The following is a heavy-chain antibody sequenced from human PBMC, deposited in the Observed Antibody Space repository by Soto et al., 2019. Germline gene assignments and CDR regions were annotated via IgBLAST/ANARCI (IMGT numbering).Heavy chain of an antibody. CDR3: ARAPFSSSWHPYYFDY. Sequence: SVKVSCKXSGGTFSSYAISWVRQAPGQGLEWMGGIIPIFGTANYAQKFQGRVTITADESTSTAYMELSSLRSEDTAVYYCARAPFSSSWHPYYFDYWGQGTLVTVSS. V-gene: IGHV1-69*13. CDR2: IIPIFGTA. J-gene: IGHJ4*02. D-gene: IGHD6-13*01. CDR1: GGTFSSYA.